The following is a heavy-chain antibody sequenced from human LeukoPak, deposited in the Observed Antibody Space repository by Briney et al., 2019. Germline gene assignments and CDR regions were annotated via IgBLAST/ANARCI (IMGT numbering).Heavy chain of an antibody. CDR3: ASPVGATTVRAFDI. CDR1: GFTFSSYG. J-gene: IGHJ3*02. CDR2: IWYDGSNK. Sequence: GGSLRLSCAASGFTFSSYGMHWVRQAPGKGLEWVAVIWYDGSNKYYADSVKGRFTISRDNSKNTLYLQMDSLRAEDTAAYYCASPVGATTVRAFDIWGQGTMVTVSS. D-gene: IGHD1-26*01. V-gene: IGHV3-33*01.